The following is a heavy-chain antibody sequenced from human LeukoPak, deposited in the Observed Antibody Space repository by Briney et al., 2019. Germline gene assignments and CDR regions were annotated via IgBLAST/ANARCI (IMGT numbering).Heavy chain of an antibody. CDR3: ARHLYYCTSTSCYSLFDY. D-gene: IGHD2-2*01. J-gene: IGHJ4*02. CDR2: IYYGGST. CDR1: GGSITSTSYY. Sequence: ASETLSHTCTVSGGSITSTSYYWGWIRQPPGKGLEWIGTIYYGGSTYYSPSLKSRVTISVDTSKNQFSLRLSSVTASDTAVYYCARHLYYCTSTSCYSLFDYWGQGTLVTVSS. V-gene: IGHV4-39*01.